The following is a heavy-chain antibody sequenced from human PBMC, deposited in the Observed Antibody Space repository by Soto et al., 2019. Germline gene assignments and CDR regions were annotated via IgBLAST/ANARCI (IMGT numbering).Heavy chain of an antibody. CDR1: GFTFSYYA. Sequence: GRSMRLSCAAFGFTFSYYAMHWVRQAQGKGLEYVSAINNNGGSTYYANSVTGRFTISRDNSKNTLHLQMGSLRAEDMAVYYCARSHYDILTGYFDYWGQGALVTVSS. D-gene: IGHD3-9*01. J-gene: IGHJ4*02. CDR3: ARSHYDILTGYFDY. CDR2: INNNGGST. V-gene: IGHV3-64*01.